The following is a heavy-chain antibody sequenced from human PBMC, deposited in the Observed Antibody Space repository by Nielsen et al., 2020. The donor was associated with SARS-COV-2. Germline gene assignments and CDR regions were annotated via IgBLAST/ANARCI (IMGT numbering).Heavy chain of an antibody. Sequence: AGSLRLSCAASGFTFSSYSMNWARQAPGKGLGWVSYISSSSSTIYYADSVKGRFTISRDNAKNSLYLQMNSLRDEDTAVYYCARAGIAVAESRYWGQGTLVTVSS. CDR1: GFTFSSYS. J-gene: IGHJ4*02. V-gene: IGHV3-48*02. D-gene: IGHD6-19*01. CDR2: ISSSSSTI. CDR3: ARAGIAVAESRY.